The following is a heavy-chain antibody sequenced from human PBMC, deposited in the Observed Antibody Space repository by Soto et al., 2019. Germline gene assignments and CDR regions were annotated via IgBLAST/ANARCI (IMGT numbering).Heavy chain of an antibody. J-gene: IGHJ5*02. Sequence: SETLSLTCTVSGGSLRSTSYYWGWIRQPPGKGLEWIGNVYYSGSTYHNPPLKSRVTISVDTSKNQFSLNLSSVTAADTAVYFCARLGFYYQSLDPWGPGTLVTVSS. CDR3: ARLGFYYQSLDP. D-gene: IGHD3-22*01. CDR1: GGSLRSTSYY. CDR2: VYYSGST. V-gene: IGHV4-39*01.